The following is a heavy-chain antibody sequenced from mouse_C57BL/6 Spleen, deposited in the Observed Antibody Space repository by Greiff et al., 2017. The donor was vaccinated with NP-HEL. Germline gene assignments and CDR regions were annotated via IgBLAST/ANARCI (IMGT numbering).Heavy chain of an antibody. V-gene: IGHV1-64*01. CDR3: ARQGVYSNYDYFDY. Sequence: VQLQQSGAELVKPGASVKLSCKASGYTFTSYWMHWVKQRPGQGLEWIGMIHPNSGSTNYNEKFKSKATLTVDKSSSTAYMQLSSLTSEDSAVYYCARQGVYSNYDYFDYWGQGTTLTVSS. CDR1: GYTFTSYW. J-gene: IGHJ2*01. CDR2: IHPNSGST. D-gene: IGHD2-5*01.